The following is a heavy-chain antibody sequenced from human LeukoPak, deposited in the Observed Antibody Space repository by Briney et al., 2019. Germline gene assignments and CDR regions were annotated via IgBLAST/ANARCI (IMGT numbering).Heavy chain of an antibody. D-gene: IGHD3-10*01. Sequence: SETLSLTCTVSGGSISSYYWSWIRQPPGKGLEWIGYIYYSGTTNYNPSLKSRVTISLDTSKNQFSLKLTSVTAADTAVYYCARDIGYYGSGSYYPWYFDLWGRGTLVTVS. CDR1: GGSISSYY. CDR3: ARDIGYYGSGSYYPWYFDL. J-gene: IGHJ2*01. CDR2: IYYSGTT. V-gene: IGHV4-59*01.